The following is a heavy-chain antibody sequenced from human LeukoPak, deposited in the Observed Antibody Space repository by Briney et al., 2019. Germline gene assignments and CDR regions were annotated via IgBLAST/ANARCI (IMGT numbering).Heavy chain of an antibody. J-gene: IGHJ3*01. CDR1: GYPFIDYY. Sequence: ASVKVSCKASGYPFIDYYLHWVRQAPGQGLEWMGCINPNTGDTNSAQNFQGRVIMTRDTSIATAYMELSRLKSDDTALYYCASKGAGHCYDASCMGSFDLWGQGTTVAVSS. CDR3: ASKGAGHCYDASCMGSFDL. V-gene: IGHV1-2*02. D-gene: IGHD2-15*01. CDR2: INPNTGDT.